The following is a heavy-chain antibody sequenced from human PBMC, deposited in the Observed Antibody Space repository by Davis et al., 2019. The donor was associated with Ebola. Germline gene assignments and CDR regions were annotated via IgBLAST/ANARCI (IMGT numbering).Heavy chain of an antibody. D-gene: IGHD2-2*01. Sequence: AASVKVSCKASGYTFTSYGISWVRQAPGQGLEWMGWISAYNGNTNYAQKLQGRVTMTTDTSTSTAYMELRSLRSDDTAVYYCARDKTYECQLSTPYGMDVWGQGTTVTVSS. CDR1: GYTFTSYG. CDR3: ARDKTYECQLSTPYGMDV. J-gene: IGHJ6*02. CDR2: ISAYNGNT. V-gene: IGHV1-18*01.